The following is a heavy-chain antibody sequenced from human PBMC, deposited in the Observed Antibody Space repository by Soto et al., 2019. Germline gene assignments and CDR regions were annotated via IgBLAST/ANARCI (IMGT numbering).Heavy chain of an antibody. Sequence: LSLSFAASGFTFDNYAMHWVRQAPGKGLEWVSGISWNSNTIAYADSVKGRFTISRDNAKNSLYLQMNSLRAEDTAFYYCAKDTGPNWGQGTLVTVSS. J-gene: IGHJ4*02. V-gene: IGHV3-9*01. CDR3: AKDTGPN. CDR2: ISWNSNTI. CDR1: GFTFDNYA.